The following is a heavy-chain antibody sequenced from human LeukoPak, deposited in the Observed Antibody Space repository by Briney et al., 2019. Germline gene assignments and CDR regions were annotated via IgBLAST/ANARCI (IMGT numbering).Heavy chain of an antibody. J-gene: IGHJ5*02. CDR2: ISYDGSNK. CDR1: GFTFSSYA. D-gene: IGHD2-2*01. CDR3: ASSPGIVVVPAAAPGGVDP. Sequence: GGSLRLSCAASGFTFSSYAMHWVRQAPGKGLEWVAVISYDGSNKCYADSVKGRFTISRDNSKNTLYLQINSLRAEDTAVYYCASSPGIVVVPAAAPGGVDPWGQGTLVTVSS. V-gene: IGHV3-30-3*01.